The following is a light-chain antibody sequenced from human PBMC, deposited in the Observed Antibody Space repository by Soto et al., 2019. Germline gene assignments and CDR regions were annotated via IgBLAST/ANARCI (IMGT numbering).Light chain of an antibody. J-gene: IGKJ4*01. Sequence: EIVLTQSPGTLSLSPGERATLSCRASQSVSSSYLAWYQQKPGQAPRLLIYGASSRATGIPDRCSCSGSGTDFTLTISRLEPEDFAVYYCQHYCSTTLTFGGGTKVEIK. CDR2: GAS. CDR1: QSVSSSY. V-gene: IGKV3-20*01. CDR3: QHYCSTTLT.